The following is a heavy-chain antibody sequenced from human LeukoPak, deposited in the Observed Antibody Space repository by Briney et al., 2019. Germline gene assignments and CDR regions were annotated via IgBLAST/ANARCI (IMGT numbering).Heavy chain of an antibody. CDR1: GGSISSTNYY. J-gene: IGHJ4*02. CDR3: ARHEYYFDN. V-gene: IGHV4-39*01. CDR2: IYYSGST. Sequence: PSETLSLTCTVSGGSISSTNYYWGWIRQPPGKGLEWIGRIYYSGSTFYDPSLRSRVTISVDTSKNQFSLKLSSVTAADTAVYFCARHEYYFDNWGQGTPVTVPS.